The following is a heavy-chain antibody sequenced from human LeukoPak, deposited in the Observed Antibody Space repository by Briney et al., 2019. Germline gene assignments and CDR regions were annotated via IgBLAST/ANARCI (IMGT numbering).Heavy chain of an antibody. CDR1: GFTFSSYW. Sequence: GGSLRLSCAASGFTFSSYWMHWVRQAPGKGLVWVSRINSDGSSTSYADSVKGRFTISRDNAKNTLYLQMNSLRAEDTAVYYCARGLYCSGGSCYSDYWGQGTLVTVSS. CDR3: ARGLYCSGGSCYSDY. D-gene: IGHD2-15*01. CDR2: INSDGSST. J-gene: IGHJ4*02. V-gene: IGHV3-74*01.